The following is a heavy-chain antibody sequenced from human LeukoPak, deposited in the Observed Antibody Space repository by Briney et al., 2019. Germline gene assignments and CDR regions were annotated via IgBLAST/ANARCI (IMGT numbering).Heavy chain of an antibody. J-gene: IGHJ4*02. CDR2: INPNSGGT. CDR1: GYTFTGYY. Sequence: ASVKVSCKASGYTFTGYYMHWVRQAPGQGLEWMGWINPNSGGTNYAQKFQGRVTMTRDTSISTAYMELSRLRSDDTAVYYCARAPYYYDSSGYWVSFDYWGQGTLVTVSS. CDR3: ARAPYYYDSSGYWVSFDY. D-gene: IGHD3-22*01. V-gene: IGHV1-2*02.